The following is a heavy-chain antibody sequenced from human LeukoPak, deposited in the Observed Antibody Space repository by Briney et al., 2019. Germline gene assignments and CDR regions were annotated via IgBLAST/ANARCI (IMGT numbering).Heavy chain of an antibody. D-gene: IGHD2-8*02. CDR1: GFTFDDYA. CDR3: ARAGPDY. J-gene: IGHJ4*02. CDR2: ISWNSGSI. V-gene: IGHV3-9*01. Sequence: GGSLRLSCAASGFTFDDYAMHWVRQAPGKGLEWVSGISWNSGSIGYADSVKGRFTISRDNAKNSLYLQKNSLRAEDTAVYYCARAGPDYWGQGALVTVSS.